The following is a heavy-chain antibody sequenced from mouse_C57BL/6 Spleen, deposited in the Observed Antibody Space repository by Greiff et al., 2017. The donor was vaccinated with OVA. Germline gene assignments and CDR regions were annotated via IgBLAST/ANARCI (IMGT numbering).Heavy chain of an antibody. J-gene: IGHJ4*01. V-gene: IGHV1-74*01. CDR2: IHPSDSDT. CDR1: GYTFTSYW. Sequence: VKLQQPGAELVKPGASVKVSCKVSGYTFTSYWMHWVKQRPGQGLEWIGRIHPSDSDTNYNQKCKGKATLTVDKSSCTAYMQLSSLTSVGSAVYYCAMGVITFYAMDYWGQGTSVTVSS. D-gene: IGHD1-1*01. CDR3: AMGVITFYAMDY.